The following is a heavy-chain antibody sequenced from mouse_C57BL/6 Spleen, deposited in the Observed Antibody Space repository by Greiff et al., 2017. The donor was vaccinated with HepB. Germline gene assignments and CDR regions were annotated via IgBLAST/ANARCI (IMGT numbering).Heavy chain of an antibody. CDR3: ARRRTDGYPAWFAY. CDR2: INPNNGGT. J-gene: IGHJ3*01. Sequence: EVQLQQSGPELVKPGASVKIPCKASGYTFTDYNMDWVKQSHGKSLEWIGDINPNNGGTIYNQKFKGKATLTVDKSSSTAYMELRSLTSEDTAVYYCARRRTDGYPAWFAYWGQGTLVTVSA. CDR1: GYTFTDYN. V-gene: IGHV1-18*01. D-gene: IGHD2-3*01.